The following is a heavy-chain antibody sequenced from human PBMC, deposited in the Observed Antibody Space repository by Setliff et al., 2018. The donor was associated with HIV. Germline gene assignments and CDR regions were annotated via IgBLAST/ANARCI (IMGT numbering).Heavy chain of an antibody. CDR1: GGSFGDYY. J-gene: IGHJ4*02. D-gene: IGHD6-19*01. V-gene: IGHV4-4*09. CDR3: EVAGQ. CDR2: IYTSGST. Sequence: PSETLSLTCTVSGGSFGDYYRSWIRQPPGKGLEWIGYIYTSGSTNYNPPLKSRVTISVDTSKNQFSLKLRSVTAADTAVYYCEVAGQWGQGTLVTVSS.